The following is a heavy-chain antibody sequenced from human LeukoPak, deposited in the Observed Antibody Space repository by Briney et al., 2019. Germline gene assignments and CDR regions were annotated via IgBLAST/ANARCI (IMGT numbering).Heavy chain of an antibody. CDR3: VRSVAGQAGGFDS. J-gene: IGHJ4*02. D-gene: IGHD3-16*01. Sequence: GESLKISCQATGYHFDTYWIGWVRQMPGKGREGMGIVYPDDSDTRYNPSFQDHVTVSVDKSITTAYLHWSSLKASDSGIYYCVRSVAGQAGGFDSWGPGTLVTVAS. V-gene: IGHV5-51*01. CDR2: VYPDDSDT. CDR1: GYHFDTYW.